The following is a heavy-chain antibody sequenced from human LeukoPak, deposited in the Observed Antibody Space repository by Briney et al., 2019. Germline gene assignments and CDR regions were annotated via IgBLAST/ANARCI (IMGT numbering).Heavy chain of an antibody. CDR3: ARVQAYSSSYPFDY. CDR1: GFTFSSYG. CDR2: ISYDGSNK. J-gene: IGHJ4*02. V-gene: IGHV3-30*03. Sequence: GGSLRLSCAASGFTFSSYGMHWVRQAPGKGLEWVAVISYDGSNKYYADSVKGRFTISRDNSKNTLYLQMNSLRAEDTAVYYCARVQAYSSSYPFDYWGQGTLVTVSS. D-gene: IGHD6-6*01.